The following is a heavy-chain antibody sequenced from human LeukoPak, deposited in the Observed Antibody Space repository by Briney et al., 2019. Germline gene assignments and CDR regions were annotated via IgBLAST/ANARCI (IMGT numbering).Heavy chain of an antibody. CDR3: ARGRVAAAGQGYFQH. CDR1: GGSFSGYY. D-gene: IGHD6-13*01. CDR2: INHSGSA. Sequence: SETLSLTWAVYGGSFSGYYWSWIRQPPEKGLEWIGEINHSGSANYNPSLKSRVTISVDTSKNQFSLKLSSVTAADTAVYYCARGRVAAAGQGYFQHWGQGTLVTVSS. J-gene: IGHJ1*01. V-gene: IGHV4-34*01.